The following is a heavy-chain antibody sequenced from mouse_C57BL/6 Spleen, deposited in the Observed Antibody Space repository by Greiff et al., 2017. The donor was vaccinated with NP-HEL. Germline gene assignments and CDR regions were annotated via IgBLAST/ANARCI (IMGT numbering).Heavy chain of an antibody. CDR2: IHPNSGST. J-gene: IGHJ1*03. Sequence: VQLQQPGAELVKPGASVKLSCKASGYTFTSYWMHWVKQRPGQGLEWIGMIHPNSGSTNYNEKLKSKATLTVDKSSSTAYMQRSSLTSEDSAVYYCARGGDSSGHWYFDVWGTGTTVTVSS. CDR3: ARGGDSSGHWYFDV. V-gene: IGHV1-64*01. D-gene: IGHD3-2*02. CDR1: GYTFTSYW.